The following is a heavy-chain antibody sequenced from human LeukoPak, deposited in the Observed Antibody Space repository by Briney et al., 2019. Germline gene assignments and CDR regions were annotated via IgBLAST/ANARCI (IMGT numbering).Heavy chain of an antibody. CDR1: GFTFSIHW. D-gene: IGHD1-26*01. Sequence: GGTLRLSCAASGFTFSIHWMHWIRQAPGKGLVWVTRMNTDGTNTSSADSVKGRLTISRDNARNSLYLQMNSLRAEDTAVYYCAREGSFSGIYALQYWGQGTVVTVSS. V-gene: IGHV3-74*01. CDR2: MNTDGTNT. CDR3: AREGSFSGIYALQY. J-gene: IGHJ4*02.